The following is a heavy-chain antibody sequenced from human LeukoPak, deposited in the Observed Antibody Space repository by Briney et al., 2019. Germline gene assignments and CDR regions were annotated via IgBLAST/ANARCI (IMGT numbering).Heavy chain of an antibody. J-gene: IGHJ4*02. Sequence: SETLSLTCTVSGGSISSSSYYWGWIRQPPGKGLEWIGSIYYSGSTYYNPSLKSRVTISVDTSKDQFSLKLSSVTAADTAVYYCARLLWFGELLLDYWGQGTLVTVSS. CDR2: IYYSGST. V-gene: IGHV4-39*01. D-gene: IGHD3-10*01. CDR3: ARLLWFGELLLDY. CDR1: GGSISSSSYY.